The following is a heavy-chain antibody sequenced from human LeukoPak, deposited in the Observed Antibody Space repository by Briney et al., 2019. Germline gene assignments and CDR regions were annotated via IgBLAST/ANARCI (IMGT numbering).Heavy chain of an antibody. CDR2: ISAYNSNT. V-gene: IGHV1-18*01. Sequence: ASVKVSCKPSGYTFTRYGISWVRPAPGQGLEWMGWISAYNSNTNYAQKLQGRVTMTTDTSTSTAYMELRSLRSDDTAVYYCARAAGYYYYYYMDVWGKGTTVTVSS. J-gene: IGHJ6*03. CDR3: ARAAGYYYYYYMDV. CDR1: GYTFTRYG.